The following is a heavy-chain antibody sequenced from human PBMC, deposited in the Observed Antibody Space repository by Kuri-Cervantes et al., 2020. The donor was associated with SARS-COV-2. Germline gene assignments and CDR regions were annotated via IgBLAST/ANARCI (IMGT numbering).Heavy chain of an antibody. CDR2: IYHSGST. D-gene: IGHD3-3*01. J-gene: IGHJ4*02. CDR3: ARLPIYFGAHYFDY. V-gene: IGHV4-38-2*01. Sequence: GSLRLTCAVSGYSISSGYYWGWIRQPPGKGLEWIGSIYHSGSTYYNPSLKSRVTISVDTSKNQFSLKLSSVTAADTAVHYCARLPIYFGAHYFDYWGQGTLVTVSS. CDR1: GYSISSGYY.